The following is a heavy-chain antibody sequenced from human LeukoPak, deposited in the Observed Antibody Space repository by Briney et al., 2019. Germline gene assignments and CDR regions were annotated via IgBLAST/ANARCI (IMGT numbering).Heavy chain of an antibody. CDR3: AKDIPPAVAGTLDY. J-gene: IGHJ4*02. CDR2: ISGSGGST. Sequence: PGGSLRLSCAASGFTFSSYEMNWVRQAPGKGLEWVSAISGSGGSTYYADSVKGRFTISRDNSKNTLYLQMNSLRAEDTAVYYCAKDIPPAVAGTLDYWGQGTLVTVSS. CDR1: GFTFSSYE. D-gene: IGHD6-19*01. V-gene: IGHV3-23*01.